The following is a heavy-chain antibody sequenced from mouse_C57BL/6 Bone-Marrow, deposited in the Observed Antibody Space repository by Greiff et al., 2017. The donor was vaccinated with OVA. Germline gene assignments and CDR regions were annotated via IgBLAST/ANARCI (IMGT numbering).Heavy chain of an antibody. CDR2: INPNNGGT. CDR1: GYTFTDYN. Sequence: EVKLMESGPELVKPGASVKIPCKASGYTFTDYNMDWVKQSHGKSLEWIGDINPNNGGTIYNQKFKGKATLTVDKSSSTAYMELRSLTSEDTAVYYCARHYDYGYAMDYWGQGTSVTVSS. D-gene: IGHD2-4*01. V-gene: IGHV1-18*01. CDR3: ARHYDYGYAMDY. J-gene: IGHJ4*01.